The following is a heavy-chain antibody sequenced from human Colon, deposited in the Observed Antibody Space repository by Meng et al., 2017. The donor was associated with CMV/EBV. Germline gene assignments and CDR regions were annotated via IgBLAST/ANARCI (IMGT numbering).Heavy chain of an antibody. Sequence: SVKVSCKASGYTFTSYYMHWVRQAPGQGLEWMGGIIPIFGTANYAQKGQGRVTITTDESTSTAYMELSSLRSEDTAVYYCARVGCSSTSCSRSYYYYYGMDVWGQGTTVTVSS. CDR1: GYTFTSYY. V-gene: IGHV1-69*05. CDR2: IIPIFGTA. D-gene: IGHD2-2*01. J-gene: IGHJ6*02. CDR3: ARVGCSSTSCSRSYYYYYGMDV.